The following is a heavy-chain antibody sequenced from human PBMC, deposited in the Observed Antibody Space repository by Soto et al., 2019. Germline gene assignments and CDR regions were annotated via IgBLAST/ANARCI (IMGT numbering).Heavy chain of an antibody. CDR2: IYHSGST. CDR1: GGSISSGGYS. CDR3: ARGVELSVLPPMFDP. J-gene: IGHJ5*02. V-gene: IGHV4-30-2*01. Sequence: PSETLSLSCAVSGGSISSGGYSWSWIRQPPGKGLEWIGYIYHSGSTYYNPSLKSRVTISVDRSKNQFSLKLSSVTAADTAVYYCARGVELSVLPPMFDPWGQGTLVTVSS. D-gene: IGHD3-16*02.